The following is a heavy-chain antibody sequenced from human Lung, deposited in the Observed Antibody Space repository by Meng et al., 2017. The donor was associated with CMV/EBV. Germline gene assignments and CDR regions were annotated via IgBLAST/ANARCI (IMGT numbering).Heavy chain of an antibody. Sequence: KVSVKVSGYTPTDLSIHWVRQSPEKGLEWMGGFDSEDGERITAQKFQGRFTMTEDTSADIAYMELSSLTSEDTAVYYCALASGLPDYWGQGTLVTVSS. CDR1: GYTPTDLS. V-gene: IGHV1-24*01. J-gene: IGHJ4*02. D-gene: IGHD2-15*01. CDR2: FDSEDGER. CDR3: ALASGLPDY.